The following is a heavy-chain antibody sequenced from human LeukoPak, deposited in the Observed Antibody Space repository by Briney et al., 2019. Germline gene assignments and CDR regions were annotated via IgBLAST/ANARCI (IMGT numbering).Heavy chain of an antibody. CDR3: VRHSGRAGGQ. CDR2: ISGNGGDI. V-gene: IGHV3/OR16-9*01. Sequence: PGGSLRLSCAASGFTFGGHYMSWVRQAPGKGPEWISYISGNGGDIAYADSVKGRFTISRGNAKNSLHLQMNSLRVEDTAVYHCVRHSGRAGGQWGQGTLIAVSS. CDR1: GFTFGGHY. D-gene: IGHD3-10*01. J-gene: IGHJ4*02.